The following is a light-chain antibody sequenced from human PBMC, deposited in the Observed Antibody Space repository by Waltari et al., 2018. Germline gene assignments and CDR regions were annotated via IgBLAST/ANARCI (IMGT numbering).Light chain of an antibody. V-gene: IGKV1-5*03. CDR2: KTS. CDR3: QQYYTFPKT. CDR1: QSVNGW. Sequence: DIQMTQSPSTLSASVGDRVTISFRASQSVNGWLAWYQQIPGKAPKVLIYKTSRLQSGVPSRFSGSGSGTEFTLTISCLQPDDFATYYCQQYYTFPKTFGQGTKV. J-gene: IGKJ1*01.